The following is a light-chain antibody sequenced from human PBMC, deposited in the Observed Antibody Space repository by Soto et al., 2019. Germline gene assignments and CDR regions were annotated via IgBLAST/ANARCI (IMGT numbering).Light chain of an antibody. J-gene: IGKJ1*01. CDR1: QSIGDS. Sequence: DIQMTQSPSTLSASVGDRVTITCRASQSIGDSLAWYQQKPGKAPKVLIYGASNLQSGVPPRFSGSGSGTEFTLTISSLQPDDFATYYCQQYNSYWTFGQGTKVDIK. CDR3: QQYNSYWT. CDR2: GAS. V-gene: IGKV1-5*01.